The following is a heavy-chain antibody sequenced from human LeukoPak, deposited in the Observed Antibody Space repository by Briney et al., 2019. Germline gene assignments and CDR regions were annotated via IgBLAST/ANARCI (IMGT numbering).Heavy chain of an antibody. CDR2: ISSSSSAI. D-gene: IGHD6-6*01. CDR3: TRDRSTWFFDY. CDR1: GFTFIYYT. J-gene: IGHJ4*02. V-gene: IGHV3-48*02. Sequence: SGGSLRLSCAASGFTFIYYTMHWVRQAPGKGLESVSYISSSSSAIFYADSVQGRFTISRDNAKNSLYLQMNTLRDEDTAVYYCTRDRSTWFFDYWGQGTVVTVAS.